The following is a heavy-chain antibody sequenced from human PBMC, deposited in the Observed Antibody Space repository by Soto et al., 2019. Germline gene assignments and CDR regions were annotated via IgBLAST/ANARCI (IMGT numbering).Heavy chain of an antibody. CDR3: ARDARSGSYNWFDP. CDR1: GGTFSSYA. D-gene: IGHD1-26*01. V-gene: IGHV1-69*13. J-gene: IGHJ5*02. CDR2: IIPIFGTA. Sequence: VKVSCKASGGTFSSYAISWVRQAPGQGLEWMGGIIPIFGTANYAQKFQGRVTITADKSTSTAYMELSSLRSEDTAVYYCARDARSGSYNWFDPWGQGTLVTVSS.